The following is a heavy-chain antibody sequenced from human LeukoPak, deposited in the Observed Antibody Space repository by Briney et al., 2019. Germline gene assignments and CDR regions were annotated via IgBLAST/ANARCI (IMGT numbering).Heavy chain of an antibody. Sequence: PSETLSLTCTVSGGSISSYYWSWIRQPAGKGLEWIGRIYTSGSTNYNPSLKSRVTMSVDTSKNQFSLKLSSVTAADTAVYYCARHRVVATISWFDPWGQGTLVTVSS. CDR3: ARHRVVATISWFDP. CDR1: GGSISSYY. D-gene: IGHD5-12*01. J-gene: IGHJ5*02. V-gene: IGHV4-4*07. CDR2: IYTSGST.